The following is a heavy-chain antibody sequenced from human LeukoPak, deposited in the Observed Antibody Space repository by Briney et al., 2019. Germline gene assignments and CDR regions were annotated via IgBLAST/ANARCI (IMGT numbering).Heavy chain of an antibody. Sequence: PSETLSLTCAVYGGSFSGYYWSWIRQPPGKGLEWIGEINHSGSTNYNPSLKSRVTISVDTSKNQFSLKLSSVTAADTAVYYCARGRHSDFWSGYYTGNWFDPWGQGTLVTVSS. J-gene: IGHJ5*02. D-gene: IGHD3-3*01. CDR2: INHSGST. CDR3: ARGRHSDFWSGYYTGNWFDP. V-gene: IGHV4-34*01. CDR1: GGSFSGYY.